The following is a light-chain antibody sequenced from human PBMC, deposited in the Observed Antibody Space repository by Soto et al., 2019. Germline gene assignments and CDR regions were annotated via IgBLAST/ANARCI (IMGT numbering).Light chain of an antibody. CDR1: QSVSSN. J-gene: IGKJ1*01. Sequence: EKALTQSPVTLSLSPGERATLSCRASQSVSSNLAWYQQRPGQAPRLLIYGASTRASGVPDRFSGSGSGTEFILTISSLQSEDSAVYYCHQRQSWPRTFGQGTKVEIK. V-gene: IGKV3-15*01. CDR2: GAS. CDR3: HQRQSWPRT.